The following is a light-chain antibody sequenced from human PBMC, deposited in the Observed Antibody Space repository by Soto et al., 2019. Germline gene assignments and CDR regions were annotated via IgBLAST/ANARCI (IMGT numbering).Light chain of an antibody. V-gene: IGLV1-44*01. CDR2: NDD. Sequence: QSVLTQPPSVSGTPGLSVNISCSGGISNIGKDTVNWYQQLPGTAPKLLMFNDDKRPSGVPDRFSGSRSGTSASLAISGLQSDDEAVYFCSTWDDSLNGWVFGGGTQLTVL. CDR3: STWDDSLNGWV. J-gene: IGLJ3*02. CDR1: ISNIGKDT.